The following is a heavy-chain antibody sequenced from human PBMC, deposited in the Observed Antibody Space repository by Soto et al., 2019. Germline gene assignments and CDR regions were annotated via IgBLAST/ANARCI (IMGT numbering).Heavy chain of an antibody. CDR2: IYPGDSDT. Sequence: PGESLKISCKGSGYSFTSYWIGWVRQMPGKGLEWMGIIYPGDSDTRYSPSFQGQVTISADKSISTAYLQWSSLKASDTAMYYFARREYSKADYYSVRDVGGKGTTVPVSS. V-gene: IGHV5-51*01. CDR1: GYSFTSYW. D-gene: IGHD5-12*01. J-gene: IGHJ6*04. CDR3: ARREYSKADYYSVRDV.